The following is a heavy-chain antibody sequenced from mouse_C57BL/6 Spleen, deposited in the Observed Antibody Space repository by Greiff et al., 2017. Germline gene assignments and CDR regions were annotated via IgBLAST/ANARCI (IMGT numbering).Heavy chain of an antibody. D-gene: IGHD1-1*01. J-gene: IGHJ2*01. CDR2: IYPGDGDT. Sequence: VQLQQSGPELVKPGASVKISCKASGYAFSSSGMNWVKQRPGKGLEWIGRIYPGDGDTNYNEKFKGKAKLTADKSSSTAYMQLSSLTSEDSAVYFCARERVYYYGPHYFDYWGQGTTLTVSS. CDR1: GYAFSSSG. CDR3: ARERVYYYGPHYFDY. V-gene: IGHV1-82*01.